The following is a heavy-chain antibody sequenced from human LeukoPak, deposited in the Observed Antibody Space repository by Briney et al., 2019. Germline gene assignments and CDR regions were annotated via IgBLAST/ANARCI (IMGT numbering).Heavy chain of an antibody. V-gene: IGHV3-7*03. Sequence: GGSLRLSCAASGFTFSRHWMTWVRQAPGKGLEWVANIKHDGSEKNYVDSVKSRLTTCRDNAKNYLYLQMNSLRAEDTAVYYCAPPLDYYDWSDSHQGGDWGQGTLVTVSS. CDR1: GFTFSRHW. CDR2: IKHDGSEK. D-gene: IGHD3-22*01. J-gene: IGHJ4*02. CDR3: APPLDYYDWSDSHQGGD.